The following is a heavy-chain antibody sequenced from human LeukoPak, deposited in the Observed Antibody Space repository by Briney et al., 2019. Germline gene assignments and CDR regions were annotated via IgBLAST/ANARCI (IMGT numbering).Heavy chain of an antibody. D-gene: IGHD1-1*01. CDR2: ISAYNGNT. CDR1: RGTFSSYA. Sequence: ASVKVSCKASRGTFSSYAISWVRQAPGQGLEWMGWISAYNGNTNYAQKLQGRVTMTTDTSTSTAYMELRSLRSDDTAVYYCARGGLAWNPDAFDIWGQGTMVTVSS. V-gene: IGHV1-18*01. CDR3: ARGGLAWNPDAFDI. J-gene: IGHJ3*02.